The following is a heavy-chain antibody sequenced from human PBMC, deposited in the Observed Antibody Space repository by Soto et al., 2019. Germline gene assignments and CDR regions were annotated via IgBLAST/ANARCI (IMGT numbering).Heavy chain of an antibody. CDR3: ARTTAVAGTPEFDY. V-gene: IGHV3-30*03. Sequence: PGGSLRLSCAASGFTFSSYSMNWVRQAPGKGLEWVALISYEVTKAQYADSVKGRFTTSRDNSKSTLYLHMSSLRGEDTAVYYCARTTAVAGTPEFDYWGQGTKVTVSS. CDR2: ISYEVTKA. J-gene: IGHJ4*02. D-gene: IGHD6-19*01. CDR1: GFTFSSYS.